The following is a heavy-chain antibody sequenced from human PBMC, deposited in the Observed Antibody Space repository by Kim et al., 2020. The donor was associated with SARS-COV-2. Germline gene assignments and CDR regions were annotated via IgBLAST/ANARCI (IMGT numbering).Heavy chain of an antibody. V-gene: IGHV5-10-1*01. J-gene: IGHJ4*02. CDR2: IDPYDSYT. CDR1: GYNFTRIW. D-gene: IGHD3-22*01. CDR3: ARHGLPDYYDTSGPDY. Sequence: GESLKISCKASGYNFTRIWISWVRQVPGKGLEWMGRIDPYDSYTNYSPSFQGHVTLSVDKSISTAYLQWSSLKASDTAMYFCARHGLPDYYDTSGPDYWGQATLVTVSS.